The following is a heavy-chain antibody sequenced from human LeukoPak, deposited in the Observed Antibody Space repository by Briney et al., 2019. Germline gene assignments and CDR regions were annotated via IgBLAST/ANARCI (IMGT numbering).Heavy chain of an antibody. CDR3: TRVVSGSYFDY. Sequence: GGSPRLSCTASGFTFGDYAMTWFRQAPGKGLEWVGFIRSKAYGGTTEYAASVKGRFTISRDDSKSIAYLQMNSLKTEDTGVYYCTRVVSGSYFDYWGQGTLVTVSS. CDR2: IRSKAYGGTT. CDR1: GFTFGDYA. V-gene: IGHV3-49*03. J-gene: IGHJ4*02. D-gene: IGHD1-26*01.